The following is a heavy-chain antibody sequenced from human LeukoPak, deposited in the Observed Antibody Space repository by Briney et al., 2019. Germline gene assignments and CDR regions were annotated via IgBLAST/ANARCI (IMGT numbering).Heavy chain of an antibody. CDR1: GGXISSYY. J-gene: IGHJ5*02. Sequence: PSETLSLTCTVSGGXISSYYCSWIRQPPGKGLEWIGYIYYSGSTNYNPSLKSRVTISVDTSKNQFSLKLSSVTAADTAVYYCARGYGDYWFDPWGQGTLVTVSS. D-gene: IGHD4-17*01. CDR3: ARGYGDYWFDP. CDR2: IYYSGST. V-gene: IGHV4-59*01.